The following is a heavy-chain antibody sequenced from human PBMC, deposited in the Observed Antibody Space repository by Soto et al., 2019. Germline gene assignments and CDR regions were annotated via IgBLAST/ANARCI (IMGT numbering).Heavy chain of an antibody. CDR2: IKSKTDGGTT. CDR1: GFTFSNAW. D-gene: IGHD3-10*01. V-gene: IGHV3-15*07. CDR3: SDGSGKFAFDV. J-gene: IGHJ3*01. Sequence: GSLRLSCAASGFTFSNAWINWVRQAPGGGLEWVGRIKSKTDGGTTAYAAPVQGRFTISRDDSKNTVYLQMNSLKTEDTAVYYCSDGSGKFAFDVWGQGTMVTVSS.